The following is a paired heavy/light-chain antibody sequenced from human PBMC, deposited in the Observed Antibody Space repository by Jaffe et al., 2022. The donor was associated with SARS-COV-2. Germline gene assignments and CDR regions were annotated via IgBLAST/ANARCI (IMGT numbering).Light chain of an antibody. CDR2: STN. CDR1: SASVSTTHH. J-gene: IGLJ3*02. Sequence: QTVVTQEPSFSVSPGGTVTLTCGLNSASVSTTHHPSWYQQTPGQRPRTLIYSTNTRSSGVPNRFSGSILGNKAALTITGAQADDDSDYYCLLFVGSAWVFGGGTKVTVL. V-gene: IGLV8-61*01. CDR3: LLFVGSAWV.
Heavy chain of an antibody. CDR1: GFTFKTHS. CDR2: LSGSGDTT. Sequence: EVQLVESGGGLVQPGGSLRLSCSASGFTFKTHSMHWVRLAPGRGLQYVSSLSGSGDTTYYADSVKGRFTISRDNSRNTMYLQMSSLRGDDTALYYCVKDRGGTWSFDYWGQGTLVTVSS. V-gene: IGHV3-64D*09. D-gene: IGHD1-26*01. CDR3: VKDRGGTWSFDY. J-gene: IGHJ4*02.